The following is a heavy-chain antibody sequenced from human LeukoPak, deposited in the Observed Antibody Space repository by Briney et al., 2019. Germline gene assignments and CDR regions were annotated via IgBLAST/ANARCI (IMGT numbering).Heavy chain of an antibody. CDR3: ARRRCSSASCFFDY. J-gene: IGHJ4*02. Sequence: GGSLRLSCAASGFTFSTYWMSWVRQAPGKGLEWVANIKQEGSEKYHVDSVKGRFTISRDNAKNSLYQQMNSLRAEDTAVYFCARRRCSSASCFFDYWGQGTMVTVSS. CDR2: IKQEGSEK. CDR1: GFTFSTYW. D-gene: IGHD2-2*01. V-gene: IGHV3-7*01.